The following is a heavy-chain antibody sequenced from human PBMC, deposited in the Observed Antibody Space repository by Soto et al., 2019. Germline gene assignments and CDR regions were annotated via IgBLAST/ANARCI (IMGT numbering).Heavy chain of an antibody. J-gene: IGHJ6*02. CDR1: GDSINNGGYY. V-gene: IGHV4-31*03. CDR2: IYYSGST. CDR3: AREAIVAGATTGMDV. D-gene: IGHD1-26*01. Sequence: SETLSLTCSVSGDSINNGGYYWAWIRQYPGKGLEWIGYIYYSGSTHHNPSLESRDTISLDTSKNQFSLILSSVTAADTAVYYCAREAIVAGATTGMDVWGQGTTVTVSS.